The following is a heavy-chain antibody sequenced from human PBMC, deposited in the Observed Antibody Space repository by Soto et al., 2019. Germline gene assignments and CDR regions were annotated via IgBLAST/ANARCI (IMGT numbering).Heavy chain of an antibody. CDR1: GGTFSSYA. CDR3: ARLMAGTTFWFDP. J-gene: IGHJ5*02. D-gene: IGHD1-7*01. V-gene: IGHV1-69*13. Sequence: PSVKVSCKASGGTFSSYAISWVRQAPGQGLEWMGGIIPIFGTANYAQKFQGRVTITADESTSTAYMELSSLRSEDTAVYYCARLMAGTTFWFDPWGQGTLVTVYS. CDR2: IIPIFGTA.